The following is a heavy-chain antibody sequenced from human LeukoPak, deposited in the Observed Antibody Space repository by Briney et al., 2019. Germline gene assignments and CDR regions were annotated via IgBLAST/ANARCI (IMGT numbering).Heavy chain of an antibody. CDR3: AKSELSTYYYGSGSFAGADY. CDR2: IRYDGSNK. Sequence: GGSLGLSCAASGFTFSSYGMHWVRQAPGKGLEWVAFIRYDGSNKYYADSVKGRFTISRDSSKNTLYLQMNSLRAEDTAVYYCAKSELSTYYYGSGSFAGADYWGQGTLVTVSS. D-gene: IGHD3-10*01. CDR1: GFTFSSYG. V-gene: IGHV3-30*02. J-gene: IGHJ4*02.